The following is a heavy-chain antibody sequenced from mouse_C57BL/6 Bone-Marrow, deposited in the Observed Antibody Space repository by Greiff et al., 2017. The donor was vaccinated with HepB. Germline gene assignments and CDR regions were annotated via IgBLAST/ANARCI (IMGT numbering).Heavy chain of an antibody. CDR1: GYTFTSYW. D-gene: IGHD2-1*01. J-gene: IGHJ1*03. CDR2: IDPADSYT. Sequence: QVQLQQPGAELVMPGASVKLSCKASGYTFTSYWMHWVKQRPGQGLEWIGEIDPADSYTNYNQKFKGKSTLTVDKSSSTAYMQLSSLTSEDSAVYYWARGLLVYGNYGYFDVWGTGTTVTVSS. V-gene: IGHV1-69*01. CDR3: ARGLLVYGNYGYFDV.